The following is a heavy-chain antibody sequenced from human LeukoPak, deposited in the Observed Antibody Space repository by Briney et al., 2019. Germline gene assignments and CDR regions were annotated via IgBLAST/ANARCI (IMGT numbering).Heavy chain of an antibody. V-gene: IGHV1-69*05. CDR2: IIPIFGTA. Sequence: SVKVSCKASGGTFSSYAISWVRQAPGQGLEWMGRIIPIFGTANYAQKFQGRVTITTDESTSTAYMELSSLRSEDTAVYYCARDLTDRDCYNSNWFDPWGQGTLVTVSS. CDR1: GGTFSSYA. D-gene: IGHD5-24*01. CDR3: ARDLTDRDCYNSNWFDP. J-gene: IGHJ5*02.